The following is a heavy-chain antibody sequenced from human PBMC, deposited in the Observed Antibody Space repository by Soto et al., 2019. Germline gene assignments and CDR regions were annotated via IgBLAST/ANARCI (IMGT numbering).Heavy chain of an antibody. CDR1: GDSVSSSSAA. Sequence: PSQTLSLTCDISGDSVSSSSAAWNWIRQSPSRGLEWLGRTYYRSKWIHEYTVSMESRITINPDTSKNQFSLHIYSVTPEDTAVYYCAGGVWFSGMDVWGTGTPVT. V-gene: IGHV6-1*01. CDR2: TYYRSKWIH. D-gene: IGHD3-16*01. CDR3: AGGVWFSGMDV. J-gene: IGHJ6*04.